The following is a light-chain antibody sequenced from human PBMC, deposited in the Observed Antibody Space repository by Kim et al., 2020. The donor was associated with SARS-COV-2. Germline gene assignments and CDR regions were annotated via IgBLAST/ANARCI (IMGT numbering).Light chain of an antibody. CDR1: ALPKQY. V-gene: IGLV3-25*03. CDR3: QSADSSGPFRV. Sequence: SPGQTARITCSGDALPKQYAYWYQQKPGQAPVLVIYKDSERPSGIPERFSGSSSGTTVTLTISGVQAEDEADYYCQSADSSGPFRVFGGGTQLTVL. J-gene: IGLJ2*01. CDR2: KDS.